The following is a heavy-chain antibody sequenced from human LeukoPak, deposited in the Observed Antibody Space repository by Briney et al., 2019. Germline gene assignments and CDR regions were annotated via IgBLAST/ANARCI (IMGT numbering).Heavy chain of an antibody. CDR2: ISGSGGST. CDR1: GFTFSSYA. V-gene: IGHV3-23*01. CDR3: AKDLNAPGTAMGVVDY. D-gene: IGHD5-18*01. Sequence: PGGSLRLSCAASGFTFSSYAMSWVRQAPGKGLEWVSAISGSGGSTYYADSVKGRFTISRDNSKNTLYLQMNSLRAEDTAVYYCAKDLNAPGTAMGVVDYWGQGTLVTVSS. J-gene: IGHJ4*02.